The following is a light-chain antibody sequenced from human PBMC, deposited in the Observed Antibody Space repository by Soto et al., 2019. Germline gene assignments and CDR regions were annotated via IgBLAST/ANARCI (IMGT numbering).Light chain of an antibody. CDR2: EVT. CDR1: SSDVGGYDF. CDR3: SSFTIRGTLCV. V-gene: IGLV2-14*01. J-gene: IGLJ1*01. Sequence: QSVLTQPASVSGSPGQSITISCTGTSSDVGGYDFVSWYQQHPGKAPKLMISEVTHRPSGVSNRFSGSKSGNTASLTISGLQAEDEADYYCSSFTIRGTLCVFGTGTKLTVL.